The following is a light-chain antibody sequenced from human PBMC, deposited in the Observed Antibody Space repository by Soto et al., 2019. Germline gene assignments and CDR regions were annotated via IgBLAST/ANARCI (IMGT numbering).Light chain of an antibody. J-gene: IGKJ1*01. CDR1: QSISSW. CDR2: KAS. V-gene: IGKV1-5*03. CDR3: QQYNSYRT. Sequence: DIQMTQSPSTLSASVGDRVTITCRASQSISSWLAWYQQKPGKAPKLLIYKASTLESGVPSRFSGSGSGTEFTLTIISLQPDDFANYYCQQYNSYRTFGQGTKVEIK.